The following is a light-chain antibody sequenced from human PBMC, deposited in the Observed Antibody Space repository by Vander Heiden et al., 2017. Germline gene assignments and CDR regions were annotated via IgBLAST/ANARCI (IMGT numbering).Light chain of an antibody. CDR1: QGISSS. Sequence: DIQLTQSPSFLSASVGDRVTITCRASQGISSSLAWYQQKPEKAPRLLIYAASTLQSGVPSRFSSSGSGTEFTLTISSLQPEDFATYYCQHLNGYPLSFGGGTKVEIK. J-gene: IGKJ4*01. CDR2: AAS. CDR3: QHLNGYPLS. V-gene: IGKV1-9*01.